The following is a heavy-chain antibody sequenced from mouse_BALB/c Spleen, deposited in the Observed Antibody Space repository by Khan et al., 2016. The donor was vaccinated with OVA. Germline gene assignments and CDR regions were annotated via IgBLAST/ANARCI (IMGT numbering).Heavy chain of an antibody. V-gene: IGHV5-4*02. CDR2: ISDGGSST. J-gene: IGHJ3*01. CDR1: VFTFSDYY. D-gene: IGHD1-1*02. Sequence: EVELVESGGGLVKPGGSLKLSCAASVFTFSDYYMYWVRQTPEKRLEWVATISDGGSSTYYPVSVKGRFTISRDNAKNNLYLQVSSLKSEDTAIYDCARAGYGGFAYWGQGTLVTVTA. CDR3: ARAGYGGFAY.